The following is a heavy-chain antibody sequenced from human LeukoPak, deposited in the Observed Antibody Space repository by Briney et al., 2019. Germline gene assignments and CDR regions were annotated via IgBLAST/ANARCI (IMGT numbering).Heavy chain of an antibody. J-gene: IGHJ4*02. CDR3: ARGPEYVFGSGSPFDF. Sequence: ASVKVSCKASGGTFSNFAFNWVRQAPGQGLEWMGVTIPMFGTPKYALKFQGRVTMTTDESTRTAYMELDNLRSGDTAVYYCARGPEYVFGSGSPFDFWGQGTLVTVSS. CDR2: TIPMFGTP. V-gene: IGHV1-69*05. CDR1: GGTFSNFA. D-gene: IGHD3-10*01.